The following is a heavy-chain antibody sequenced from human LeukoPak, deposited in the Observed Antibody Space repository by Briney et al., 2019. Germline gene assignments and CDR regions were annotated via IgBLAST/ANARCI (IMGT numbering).Heavy chain of an antibody. CDR2: IYYSGST. J-gene: IGHJ3*02. Sequence: SETLSLTCTVSGGSISSYYWSWIRQPPGKGLEWIGYIYYSGSTNYNPSLKSRVTISVDTSKNQFSLKLSSVTAADTAVYYCARVRRAFGAFDIWGQGTMATVSS. V-gene: IGHV4-59*01. CDR3: ARVRRAFGAFDI. CDR1: GGSISSYY. D-gene: IGHD3-16*01.